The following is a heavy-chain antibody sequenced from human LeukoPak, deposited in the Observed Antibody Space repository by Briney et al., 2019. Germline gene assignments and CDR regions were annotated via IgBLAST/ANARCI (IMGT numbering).Heavy chain of an antibody. CDR2: ISGGGGST. D-gene: IGHD3-3*01. CDR1: GFTFSSYA. J-gene: IGHJ4*02. V-gene: IGHV3-23*01. CDR3: AKRNYDFWSGYYRRAENHFDY. Sequence: GGSLRLSCAASGFTFSSYAMSWVRQAPGKRLEWVSAISGGGGSTYYADSVKGRFTISRDNSKNTLYLQMNSLRAEDTAVYYCAKRNYDFWSGYYRRAENHFDYWGQGTLVTVSS.